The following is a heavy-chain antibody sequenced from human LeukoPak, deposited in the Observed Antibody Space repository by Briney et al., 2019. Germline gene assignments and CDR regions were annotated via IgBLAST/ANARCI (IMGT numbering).Heavy chain of an antibody. Sequence: GGSLRLSCAAPGFTFTDYSMSWVRQAPGKGLEWVSGLGRSGENRYYATSVRGRFSISRDNSKDTVYLQMNSLRAEDTAIYYCVKDRPCETCMPMDAWGQGTTVTVSS. CDR2: LGRSGENR. J-gene: IGHJ6*02. CDR3: VKDRPCETCMPMDA. V-gene: IGHV3-23*01. D-gene: IGHD2-2*01. CDR1: GFTFTDYS.